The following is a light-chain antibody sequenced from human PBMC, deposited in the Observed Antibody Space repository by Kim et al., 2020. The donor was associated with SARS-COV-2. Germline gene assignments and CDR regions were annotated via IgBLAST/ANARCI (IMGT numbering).Light chain of an antibody. CDR1: RGSIASSY. CDR3: QSYDSSNHGV. Sequence: KTVTISCTRRRGSIASSYVQWYQQRPGSSPTTVIYEDNQGPSGVPDRFSGSIDSSSNSASLTISGLKTEDEADYYCQSYDSSNHGVFGGGTQLTVL. J-gene: IGLJ3*02. V-gene: IGLV6-57*01. CDR2: EDN.